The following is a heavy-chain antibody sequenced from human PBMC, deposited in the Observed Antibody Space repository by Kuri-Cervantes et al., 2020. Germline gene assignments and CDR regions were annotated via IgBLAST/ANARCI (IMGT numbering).Heavy chain of an antibody. Sequence: SETLSLTCAVYGGSFSGYYWSWIRQPPGKGLEWIGEINHSGSTNYNPSLKSRVTISVDTSKNQFSLKLSSVTAADTAVYYCARGITATISPFDYWGQGTLVTVSS. CDR3: ARGITATISPFDY. V-gene: IGHV4-34*01. J-gene: IGHJ4*02. D-gene: IGHD1-7*01. CDR1: GGSFSGYY. CDR2: INHSGST.